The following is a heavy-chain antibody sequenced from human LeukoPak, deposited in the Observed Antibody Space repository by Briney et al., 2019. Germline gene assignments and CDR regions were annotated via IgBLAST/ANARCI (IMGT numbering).Heavy chain of an antibody. CDR2: IKQDGSEE. J-gene: IGHJ1*01. CDR1: EFRFGRDW. CDR3: ATLDSTKSVF. V-gene: IGHV3-7*01. Sequence: PGGSLRLSCVASEFRFGRDWISWVRQAPGKGLEWVACIKQDGSEEYYVGSVRGRFTVSVDNGKNSLYLQMNSLRAEDTARYYCATLDSTKSVFWGRGTAVTVSS. D-gene: IGHD2-2*01.